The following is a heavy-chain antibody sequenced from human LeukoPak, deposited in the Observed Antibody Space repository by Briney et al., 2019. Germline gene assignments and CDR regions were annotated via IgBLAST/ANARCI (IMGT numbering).Heavy chain of an antibody. J-gene: IGHJ5*02. Sequence: ASVKVSCKASGYTFTSYDVNWVRQATGQGLEWMGWMNPNSGNTGYAQKFQGRVTITRNTSISTAYMELSSLRSEDTAVYYCARVVIAAAGMIRFDPWGQGTLVTVSS. D-gene: IGHD6-13*01. V-gene: IGHV1-8*03. CDR1: GYTFTSYD. CDR2: MNPNSGNT. CDR3: ARVVIAAAGMIRFDP.